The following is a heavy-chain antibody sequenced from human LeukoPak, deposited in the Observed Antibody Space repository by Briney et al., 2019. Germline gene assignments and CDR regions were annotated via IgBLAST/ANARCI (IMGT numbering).Heavy chain of an antibody. CDR3: AREYCSSTSCYGGYFDY. V-gene: IGHV1-69*13. CDR2: IIRVTGTA. J-gene: IGHJ4*02. Sequence: GASVKVSCKASGGTFSNYAISWVRQAPGQGLEWMGGIIRVTGTADYAQKFQGRVTITADESTSTAYMELSSLRSEDTAVYYCAREYCSSTSCYGGYFDYWGQGTLVTVSS. CDR1: GGTFSNYA. D-gene: IGHD2-2*01.